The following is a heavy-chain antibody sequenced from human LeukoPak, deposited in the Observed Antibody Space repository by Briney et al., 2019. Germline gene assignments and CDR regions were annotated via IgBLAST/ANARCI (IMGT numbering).Heavy chain of an antibody. D-gene: IGHD3-10*02. CDR2: IYYSGNT. J-gene: IGHJ4*02. Sequence: KSSETLSPTCTVSGGSISPYYWSWIRKPPGKGLEWLGYIYYSGNTEYKPSLKSRVAMSVDTSKNQFSLRLSSVTAADTAVYYCARSTGSTMFIDYWGQGTLVTVSS. CDR1: GGSISPYY. V-gene: IGHV4-59*01. CDR3: ARSTGSTMFIDY.